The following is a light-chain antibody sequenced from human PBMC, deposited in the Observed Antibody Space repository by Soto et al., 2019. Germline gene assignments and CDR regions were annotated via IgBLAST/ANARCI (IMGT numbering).Light chain of an antibody. J-gene: IGKJ1*01. CDR3: QQYGNSSWT. CDR2: GAS. V-gene: IGKV3-20*01. CDR1: QSVSGSF. Sequence: EIVLTQSPGTLSLSPRESAALSVRVSQSVSGSFLAWYQQKLGQAPRLLIYGASTRAPGIPDRFSGSGPGTDFTLTISRLETEDFAVYYCQQYGNSSWTFGQGTKVDI.